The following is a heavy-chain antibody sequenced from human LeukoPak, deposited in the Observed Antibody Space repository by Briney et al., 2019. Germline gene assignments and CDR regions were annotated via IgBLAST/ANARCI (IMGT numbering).Heavy chain of an antibody. J-gene: IGHJ6*03. D-gene: IGHD2-8*01. V-gene: IGHV4-39*07. CDR2: IYYSGST. Sequence: SGTLSLTCTVSGGSISSSSYYWGWIRQPPGKGLEWIGSIYYSGSTYYNPSLKSRVTISVDTSKNQFSLKLSSVTAADTAVYYCARTVGYCTNGVCRYYYYYYMDVWGKGTTVTVSS. CDR3: ARTVGYCTNGVCRYYYYYYMDV. CDR1: GGSISSSSYY.